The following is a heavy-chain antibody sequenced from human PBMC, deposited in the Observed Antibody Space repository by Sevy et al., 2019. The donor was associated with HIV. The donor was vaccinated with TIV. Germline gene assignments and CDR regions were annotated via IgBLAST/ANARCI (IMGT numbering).Heavy chain of an antibody. Sequence: GGSLRLSCAASGFTFRSYSMNWVRQAPGKGLEWLSYISDTGYSAYYADSVKGRFTILRDNVKNSLSLHMNNLRDEDTAVYFCVRGQYSSSPDGYFDPWGQGTLVTVSS. J-gene: IGHJ5*02. CDR2: ISDTGYSA. CDR1: GFTFRSYS. V-gene: IGHV3-48*02. CDR3: VRGQYSSSPDGYFDP. D-gene: IGHD6-6*01.